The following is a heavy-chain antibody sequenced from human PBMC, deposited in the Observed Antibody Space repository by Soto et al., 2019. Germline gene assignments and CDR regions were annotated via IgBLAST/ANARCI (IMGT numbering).Heavy chain of an antibody. J-gene: IGHJ6*02. CDR2: IIPILGIA. CDR1: GGTFSSYT. Sequence: SVKVSCKASGGTFSSYTISWVRQAPGQGLEWMGRIIPILGIANYAQKFQGRVTITADKSTSTAYMELSSLRSEDTAVYYCASGYSYGPYYYYYGMDVWGQGTTVTVS. V-gene: IGHV1-69*02. D-gene: IGHD5-18*01. CDR3: ASGYSYGPYYYYYGMDV.